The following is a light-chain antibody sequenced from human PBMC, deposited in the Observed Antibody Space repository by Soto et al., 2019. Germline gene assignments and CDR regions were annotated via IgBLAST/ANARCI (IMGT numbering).Light chain of an antibody. CDR2: RDN. V-gene: IGLV1-44*01. Sequence: QSVLAQPPSVSGTPGQTVTVSCSGGRSNIGSNTVPWYKQLPGAAPKLLIYRDNQRPSGVPDRFAASKSGTSASLAISGLPSEDEGDYYCAAWDDSHNVLYVFGTGTKVTVL. CDR3: AAWDDSHNVLYV. J-gene: IGLJ1*01. CDR1: RSNIGSNT.